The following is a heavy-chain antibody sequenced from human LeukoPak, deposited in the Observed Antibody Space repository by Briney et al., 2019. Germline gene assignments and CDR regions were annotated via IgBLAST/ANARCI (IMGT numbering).Heavy chain of an antibody. J-gene: IGHJ4*02. D-gene: IGHD1-26*01. CDR1: GYTFTSYD. CDR3: ARVGRRIVGATTRWYYFDY. Sequence: ASVKVSCKASGYTFTSYDINWVRQATGQGLEWMGWMNPNSGNTGYAQKFQGRVTMTRNTSISTAYMELSSLRSEDTAVYYCARVGRRIVGATTRWYYFDYWGQGTLVTVSS. V-gene: IGHV1-8*01. CDR2: MNPNSGNT.